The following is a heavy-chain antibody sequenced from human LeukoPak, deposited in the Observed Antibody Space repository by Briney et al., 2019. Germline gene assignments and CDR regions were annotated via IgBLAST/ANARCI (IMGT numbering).Heavy chain of an antibody. J-gene: IGHJ4*02. CDR1: GGSFSTYA. V-gene: IGHV1-69*04. CDR2: LIPVLGMS. D-gene: IGHD5-12*01. Sequence: GASVKVSCKSSGGSFSTYAVNWVRQAPGQGLEWMGRLIPVLGMSHYAPGFQGRVTLTADRSTNTAYMELDRLTSDDTAVYFCARDRGGGFDLAFFDHWGQETLVTVSS. CDR3: ARDRGGGFDLAFFDH.